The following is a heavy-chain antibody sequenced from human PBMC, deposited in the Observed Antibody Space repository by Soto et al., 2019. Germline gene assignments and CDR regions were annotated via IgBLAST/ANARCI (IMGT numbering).Heavy chain of an antibody. CDR3: ARDQYYDSSGYYYAPGFDY. CDR1: GFTFSSYS. J-gene: IGHJ4*02. CDR2: ISSSSSTI. D-gene: IGHD3-22*01. Sequence: GGSLRLSCAASGFTFSSYSMNWVRQAPGKGLEWVSYISSSSSTIYYADSVKGRFTISRDNAKNSLYLQMNSLRDEDTAVYYCARDQYYDSSGYYYAPGFDYWGQGTLVTVSS. V-gene: IGHV3-48*02.